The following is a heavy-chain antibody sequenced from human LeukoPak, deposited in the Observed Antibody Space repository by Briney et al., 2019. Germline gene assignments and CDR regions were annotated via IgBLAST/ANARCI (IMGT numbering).Heavy chain of an antibody. CDR2: ISGSGGST. V-gene: IGHV3-23*01. D-gene: IGHD1-26*01. CDR1: GFTFSSYA. J-gene: IGHJ4*02. Sequence: GGSLRLSCAASGFTFSSYAMSWVRQAPGKGLEWVSAISGSGGSTYYADSVKGRFTISRDNSKNTLYLQMNSLRAEDTAVYYCARDSFSGSSLDHWGQGALVTVSS. CDR3: ARDSFSGSSLDH.